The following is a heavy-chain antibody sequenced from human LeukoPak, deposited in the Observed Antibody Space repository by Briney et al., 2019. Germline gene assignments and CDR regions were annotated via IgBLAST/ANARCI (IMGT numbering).Heavy chain of an antibody. CDR2: ISAYNGNT. Sequence: GASVKVSCKASGYTFTNYGITWVRQAPGQGLEWMGWISAYNGNTNYAQRLQGRVTMTTDTSTSTAYMELRSLRSDDTAVYYCARVRLAAAEHYYGMDVWGQGTTVTVSS. J-gene: IGHJ6*02. CDR3: ARVRLAAAEHYYGMDV. CDR1: GYTFTNYG. V-gene: IGHV1-18*01. D-gene: IGHD6-13*01.